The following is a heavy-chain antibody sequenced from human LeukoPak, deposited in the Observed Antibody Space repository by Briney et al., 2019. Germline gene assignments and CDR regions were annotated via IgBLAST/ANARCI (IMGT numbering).Heavy chain of an antibody. D-gene: IGHD3-10*01. CDR1: GFTFSSYG. J-gene: IGHJ3*02. V-gene: IGHV3-30*02. CDR3: AKGARLLLLWFGELLPSDAFDI. CDR2: IRYDGSNK. Sequence: GGSLRLSCAAPGFTFSSYGMHWVRQAPGKGLEWVAFIRYDGSNKYYADSVKGRFTISRDNSKSTLYLQMNSLRAEDTAVYYCAKGARLLLLWFGELLPSDAFDIWGQGTMVTVSS.